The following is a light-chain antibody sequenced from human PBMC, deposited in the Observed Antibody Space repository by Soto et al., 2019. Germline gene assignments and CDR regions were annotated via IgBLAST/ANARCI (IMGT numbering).Light chain of an antibody. V-gene: IGKV4-1*01. J-gene: IGKJ5*01. Sequence: DIVMTQSPDSLAVSLGERATINCKSSQSVLSSSNNKNYLVWCQQKPGQSPKLLISWASTRASGVPDRFSGSGSGTDFTLTISSLRAEDVAVYYCQQCYSSPITFGQGTRLEIK. CDR3: QQCYSSPIT. CDR2: WAS. CDR1: QSVLSSSNNKNY.